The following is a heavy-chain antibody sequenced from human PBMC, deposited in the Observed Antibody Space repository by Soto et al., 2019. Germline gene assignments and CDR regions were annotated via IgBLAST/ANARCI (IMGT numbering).Heavy chain of an antibody. CDR1: GFTFTYVW. CDR3: AADRYCSSNTCPGAFDM. CDR2: IKRKSDGETT. J-gene: IGHJ3*02. D-gene: IGHD2-2*01. V-gene: IGHV3-15*01. Sequence: EVQLVESGGDSVKPGGSLRLSCAASGFTFTYVWMTWVRQAPGKGLEWVGRIKRKSDGETTDYAAPVKGRFTISRDDSKNTLYLEMNSLKTDDPAVYYCAADRYCSSNTCPGAFDMWGQGTMVRVSA.